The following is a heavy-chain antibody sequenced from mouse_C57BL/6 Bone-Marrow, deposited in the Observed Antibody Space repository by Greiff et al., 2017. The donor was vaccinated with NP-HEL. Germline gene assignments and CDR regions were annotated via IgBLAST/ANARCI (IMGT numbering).Heavy chain of an antibody. V-gene: IGHV1-50*01. CDR1: GYTFPSYW. CDR2: IGPSDSYT. J-gene: IGHJ3*01. D-gene: IGHD4-1*01. CDR3: ARELTFAY. Sequence: QQSCKASGYTFPSYWMQWVKQRPGQGLEWIGEIGPSDSYTNYNQKFKGKATLTVDTSSSTAYMQLSSLTSEDSEVYYCARELTFAYWGQGTLVTVSA.